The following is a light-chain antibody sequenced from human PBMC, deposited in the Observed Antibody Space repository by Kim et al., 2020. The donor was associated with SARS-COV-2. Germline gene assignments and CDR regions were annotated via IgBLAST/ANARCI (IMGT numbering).Light chain of an antibody. CDR3: QTWGTGIG. V-gene: IGLV4-69*01. J-gene: IGLJ3*02. CDR1: SGHSSYA. Sequence: GASVKLTCTQSSGHSSYAIAWHQQQPEKGPRYLMKLNSDGSHSKGDGIPDRFSGSSSGAERYLTISSLQSEDEADYYCQTWGTGIGFGGGTQLTVL. CDR2: LNSDGSH.